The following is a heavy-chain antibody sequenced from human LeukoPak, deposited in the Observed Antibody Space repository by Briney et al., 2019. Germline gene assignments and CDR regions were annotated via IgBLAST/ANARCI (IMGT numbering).Heavy chain of an antibody. Sequence: GGSLRLSREASGFTFSSYAFHWVRQAPPKGPEWMAFIAYDGSDTYFADSVKGRFTLSRDNSKNALYLQMNRLRTGDTAVYYCARHGGYAFDIWGQGTMVTVSS. CDR1: GFTFSSYA. CDR3: ARHGGYAFDI. V-gene: IGHV3-30*04. CDR2: IAYDGSDT. D-gene: IGHD3-10*01. J-gene: IGHJ3*02.